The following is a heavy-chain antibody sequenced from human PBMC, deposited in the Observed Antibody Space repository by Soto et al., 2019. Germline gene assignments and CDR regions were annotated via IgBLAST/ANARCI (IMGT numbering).Heavy chain of an antibody. V-gene: IGHV1-46*01. CDR2: INPSGGST. J-gene: IGHJ4*02. Sequence: QVQLVQSGAEVKKPGASMQVSCKASAYSFTTYYIHWVRQAPGQGLEWMGFINPSGGSTSYAQKFQGRVTMTRDTSTSTVYMELRSLRSEDTAVYYCARNYKSGLDYWGQGTLVTVSS. D-gene: IGHD1-26*01. CDR3: ARNYKSGLDY. CDR1: AYSFTTYY.